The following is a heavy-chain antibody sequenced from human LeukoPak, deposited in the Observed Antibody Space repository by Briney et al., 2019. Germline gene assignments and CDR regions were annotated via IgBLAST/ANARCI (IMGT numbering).Heavy chain of an antibody. D-gene: IGHD4-17*01. CDR1: GFTFSTYC. J-gene: IGHJ5*02. V-gene: IGHV3-74*01. CDR2: ICPDGTVT. Sequence: GGSLRLSCAASGFTFSTYCMHWVRQAPGKGPMWVSRICPDGTVTNYADSVKGRFTISRDNAKNTLYLQMNSLRAEDTAVYYCARDPDPQAPYGDYALNWFDPWGQGTLVTVSS. CDR3: ARDPDPQAPYGDYALNWFDP.